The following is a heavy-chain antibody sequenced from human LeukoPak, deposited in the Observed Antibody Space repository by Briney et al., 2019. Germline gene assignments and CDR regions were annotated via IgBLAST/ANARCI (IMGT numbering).Heavy chain of an antibody. Sequence: PSETLSLTCAVYGGSFINYYWSWIRQTPGKRVDGIGESNDSGRTNYHPSLMARVTVSVDTSKNQFSLRLTSVTATETAVYYCARRWNYGRNYYIDVWGKGAAVSVSS. CDR1: GGSFINYY. CDR3: ARRWNYGRNYYIDV. D-gene: IGHD1-7*01. CDR2: SNDSGRT. V-gene: IGHV4-34*01. J-gene: IGHJ6*03.